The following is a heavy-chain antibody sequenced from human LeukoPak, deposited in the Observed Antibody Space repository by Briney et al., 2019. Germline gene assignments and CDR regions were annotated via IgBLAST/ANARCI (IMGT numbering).Heavy chain of an antibody. CDR3: AGDTSSSPMGFDY. D-gene: IGHD6-6*01. V-gene: IGHV3-7*01. CDR2: IKQDGSEK. J-gene: IGHJ4*02. Sequence: EGSLRLSCAASGFTFSSYWMGWVRQAPGKGLEWVANIKQDGSEKYYVDSVKGRFTISRDNAKNSLYLQMNSLRAEDTAVYYCAGDTSSSPMGFDYWGQGTLVTVSS. CDR1: GFTFSSYW.